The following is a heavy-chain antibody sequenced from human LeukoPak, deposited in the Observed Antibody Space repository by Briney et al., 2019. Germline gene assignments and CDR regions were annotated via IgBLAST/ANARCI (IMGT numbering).Heavy chain of an antibody. CDR3: ARDRGGSLLFDY. Sequence: GGSLRLSCAASGFTFNDFAMHWVRQAPGRGLEYLSAISSDGGSAYYATSVKGRFTISRDNSKNTLYLQMASLRAEDMAVYYCARDRGGSLLFDYWGRGTLVTVFS. CDR1: GFTFNDFA. J-gene: IGHJ4*02. V-gene: IGHV3-64*01. D-gene: IGHD1-26*01. CDR2: ISSDGGSA.